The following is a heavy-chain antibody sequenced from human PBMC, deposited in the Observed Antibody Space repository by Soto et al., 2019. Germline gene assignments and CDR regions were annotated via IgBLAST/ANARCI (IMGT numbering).Heavy chain of an antibody. CDR3: AGDRAGYYSHLVY. Sequence: QVYLVQSGAEVKKPGSSVKVSCKALRGTFTNYAFSWVRQAPGQGLEWMGGIMPFFGSGNYAQKFQVRINITADESTSSVYLELTSLKSEDTAVYYCAGDRAGYYSHLVYWGQGTLVTVSS. CDR2: IMPFFGSG. V-gene: IGHV1-69*01. J-gene: IGHJ4*02. D-gene: IGHD3-22*01. CDR1: RGTFTNYA.